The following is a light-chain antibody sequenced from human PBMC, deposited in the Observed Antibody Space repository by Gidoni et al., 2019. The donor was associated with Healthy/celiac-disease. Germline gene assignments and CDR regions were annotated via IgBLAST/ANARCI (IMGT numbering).Light chain of an antibody. CDR2: SNN. CDR1: SSNIGSNT. V-gene: IGLV1-44*01. J-gene: IGLJ2*01. CDR3: AAWDYSLNGVV. Sequence: QAVLTQPPSASGTPGQRVTISCSGSSSNIGSNTVNWYQQLPGPAPKLLIYSNNQRPSGVPARFSGSKSGTSASLAISGLQSEDEADYYCAAWDYSLNGVVFGGGTKLTVL.